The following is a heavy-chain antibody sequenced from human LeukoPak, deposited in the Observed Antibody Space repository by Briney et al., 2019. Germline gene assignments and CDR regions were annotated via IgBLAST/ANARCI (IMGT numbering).Heavy chain of an antibody. V-gene: IGHV3-53*01. Sequence: GGSLRLSCGASGFTVSNHHMTWVRQTPGKGLECVSVVFSDGRTSYTDSVKGRFTISRDSSKNTLFLYLDKLRAEDTAVYYCGNLDTPMGYWGQGTLVTVSS. CDR3: GNLDTPMGY. CDR1: GFTVSNHH. J-gene: IGHJ4*02. CDR2: VFSDGRT. D-gene: IGHD5-18*01.